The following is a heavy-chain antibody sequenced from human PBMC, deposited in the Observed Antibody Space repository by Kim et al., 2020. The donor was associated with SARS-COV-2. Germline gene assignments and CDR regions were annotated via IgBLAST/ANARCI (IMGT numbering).Heavy chain of an antibody. J-gene: IGHJ3*02. D-gene: IGHD6-6*01. CDR2: IYYSGST. CDR1: GGSISSSSYY. CDR3: ARDAARGAFDI. Sequence: SETLSLTCTVSGGSISSSSYYWGWIRQPPGKGLEWIGSIYYSGSTYYNPSLKSRVTISVDTSKNQFSLKLSSVTAADTAVYYCARDAARGAFDIWGQGT. V-gene: IGHV4-39*07.